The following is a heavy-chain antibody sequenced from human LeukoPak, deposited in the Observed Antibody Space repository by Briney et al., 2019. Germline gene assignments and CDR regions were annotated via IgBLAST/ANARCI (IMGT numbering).Heavy chain of an antibody. CDR3: ASTHSFPDNWFDP. J-gene: IGHJ5*02. D-gene: IGHD5-18*01. V-gene: IGHV1-2*02. CDR2: INPNSGGT. Sequence: ASVKVSCKASGYTFTGYYMHWVRQAPGQGLEWMGWINPNSGGTNYTQKFQGRVTMTRDTSISTAYMELSRLRSDDTAVFYCASTHSFPDNWFDPWGQGTLVTVSS. CDR1: GYTFTGYY.